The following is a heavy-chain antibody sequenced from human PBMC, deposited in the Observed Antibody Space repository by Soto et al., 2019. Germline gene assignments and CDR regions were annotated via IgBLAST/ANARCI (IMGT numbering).Heavy chain of an antibody. V-gene: IGHV4-59*01. D-gene: IGHD6-13*01. CDR3: ARYIGAVGRYYYGMDV. CDR1: TIRSYY. CDR2: IYFTGNT. Sequence: SETLSLTCTVPTIRSYYWSWIRQPPGKGLEWIGNIYFTGNTNYNPSLKSRVTMSVDTSQNQFSLELTSVTAADTAVYYCARYIGAVGRYYYGMDVWGQGTTVTVSS. J-gene: IGHJ6*02.